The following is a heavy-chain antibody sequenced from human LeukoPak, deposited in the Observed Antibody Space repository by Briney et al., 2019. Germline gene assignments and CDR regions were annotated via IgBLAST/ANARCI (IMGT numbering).Heavy chain of an antibody. CDR2: IYYSGST. Sequence: PSQTLSLTCTVSGGSISSGGYYWSWIRQHPGKGLEWIGYIYYSGSTYYNPSLKSRVTISVDTYKNQFSLKLSSVTAADTAVYYCARVGRPEDAFDIWGQGTMVTVSS. J-gene: IGHJ3*02. CDR3: ARVGRPEDAFDI. V-gene: IGHV4-31*03. CDR1: GGSISSGGYY.